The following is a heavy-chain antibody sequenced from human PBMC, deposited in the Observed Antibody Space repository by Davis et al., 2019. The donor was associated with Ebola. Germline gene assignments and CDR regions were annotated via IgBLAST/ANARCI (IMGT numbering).Heavy chain of an antibody. CDR1: GFTFSGSA. CDR2: IRSKANSYAT. D-gene: IGHD3-3*01. J-gene: IGHJ6*02. V-gene: IGHV3-73*01. Sequence: PGGSLRLSCAASGFTFSGSAMHWVRQASGKGLEWVGRIRSKANSYATAYAASVKGRFTISRDDSKNTAYLQMNSLKTEDTAVYYCARDPTTIWDYYYGMDVWGQGTTVTVSS. CDR3: ARDPTTIWDYYYGMDV.